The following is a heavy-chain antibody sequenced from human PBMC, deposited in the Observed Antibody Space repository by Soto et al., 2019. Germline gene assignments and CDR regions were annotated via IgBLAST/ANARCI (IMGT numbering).Heavy chain of an antibody. Sequence: SETLSLTCAVSGGSISSGGYYWSWIRQHPGKGLEWIGYIYYSGSTYYNPSLKSRVTISVDTSKNQFSLKLSSVTAADTAVYYCARVGIAAAGGWTAFDIWGQGTMVTVSS. D-gene: IGHD6-13*01. V-gene: IGHV4-31*11. CDR2: IYYSGST. CDR3: ARVGIAAAGGWTAFDI. J-gene: IGHJ3*02. CDR1: GGSISSGGYY.